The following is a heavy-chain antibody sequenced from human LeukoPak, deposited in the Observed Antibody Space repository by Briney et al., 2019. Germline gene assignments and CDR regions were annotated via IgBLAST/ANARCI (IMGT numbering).Heavy chain of an antibody. CDR3: ARHGMKSLESWFDP. V-gene: IGHV5-51*01. CDR1: GYSFSSYW. CDR2: IYPGDSDT. D-gene: IGHD1-26*01. J-gene: IGHJ5*02. Sequence: GESLKISCKGSGYSFSSYWIGWVRQMPGKGLEWMGIIYPGDSDTRYTPSFQGQVTISADKSTSTAYLQWRSLKASGTATYYCARHGMKSLESWFDPWGQGTLVTVSS.